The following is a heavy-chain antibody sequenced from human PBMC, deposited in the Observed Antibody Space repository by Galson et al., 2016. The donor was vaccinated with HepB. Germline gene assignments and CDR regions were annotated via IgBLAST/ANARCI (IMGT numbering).Heavy chain of an antibody. Sequence: SLRLSCAASGSSFRTYSMNWVRQAPGKGLEWISYISWTSGTIYYADSVKGRFTISRDNAKDSLYLQMNALRDEDTAVYYCATDSLPDVWGQGTLVTGSS. V-gene: IGHV3-48*02. D-gene: IGHD1-14*01. CDR1: GSSFRTYS. CDR3: ATDSLPDV. CDR2: ISWTSGTI. J-gene: IGHJ4*03.